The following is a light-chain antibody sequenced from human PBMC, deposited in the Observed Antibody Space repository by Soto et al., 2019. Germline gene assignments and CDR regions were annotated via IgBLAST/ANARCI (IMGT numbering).Light chain of an antibody. V-gene: IGLV2-14*01. CDR3: SSYTSSSTLCG. Sequence: QSVLTQPASVSGSPGQSITISCTGTSSDVGGYNYVSWYQQHPGKAPKLMIYEVSNRPSGVSNRFSGSKSGNTASLTISGLQADDEADYYCSSYTSSSTLCGFGTGTKVNVL. J-gene: IGLJ1*01. CDR1: SSDVGGYNY. CDR2: EVS.